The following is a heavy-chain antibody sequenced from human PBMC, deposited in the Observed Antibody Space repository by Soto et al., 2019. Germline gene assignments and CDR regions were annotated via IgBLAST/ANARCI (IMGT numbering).Heavy chain of an antibody. J-gene: IGHJ6*02. Sequence: PGGSLRLSCAASGFTFSSYGIHWVRQAPGKGLEWVAVISYDGSNKYYADSVKGRFTISRDNSKNTLYLQMNSLRAEDTAVYYCAKDRTLGYYYGMDVWGQGTTVTVSS. CDR2: ISYDGSNK. CDR1: GFTFSSYG. V-gene: IGHV3-30*18. CDR3: AKDRTLGYYYGMDV.